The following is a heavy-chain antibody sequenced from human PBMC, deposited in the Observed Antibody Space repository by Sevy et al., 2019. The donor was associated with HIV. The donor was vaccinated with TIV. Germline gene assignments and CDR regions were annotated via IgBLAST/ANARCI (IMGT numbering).Heavy chain of an antibody. CDR3: ARRDAYSSSSGGWFDP. V-gene: IGHV1-69*13. Sequence: SVKVSCKASGGTFSSYAISWVRQAPGQGLEWMGGIIPIFGTANYAQKFQGRVTITADESTSTAYMELSSLRSEDTAVYYCARRDAYSSSSGGWFDPWGQGTLVTVSS. D-gene: IGHD6-6*01. CDR2: IIPIFGTA. CDR1: GGTFSSYA. J-gene: IGHJ5*02.